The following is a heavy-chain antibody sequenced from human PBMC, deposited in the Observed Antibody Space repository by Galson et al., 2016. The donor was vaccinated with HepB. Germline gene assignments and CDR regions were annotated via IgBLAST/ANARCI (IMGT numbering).Heavy chain of an antibody. Sequence: SLRLSCAASGFSFSGYFMAWIRQAPGKGLEWVSCISTLATSTNYADSLRGRFIMSRDNARKLLFLELTNVTVEDTATYYCARRGGDFYGMDVWGPGTTVIVSS. V-gene: IGHV3-11*03. CDR1: GFSFSGYF. CDR2: ISTLATST. CDR3: ARRGGDFYGMDV. D-gene: IGHD3-16*01. J-gene: IGHJ6*02.